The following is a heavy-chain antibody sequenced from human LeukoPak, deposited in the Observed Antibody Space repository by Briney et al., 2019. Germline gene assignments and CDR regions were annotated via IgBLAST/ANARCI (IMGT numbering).Heavy chain of an antibody. J-gene: IGHJ4*02. CDR2: ISWNSGSI. CDR3: AKDRTYYYGSGSYLL. CDR1: GFTFDDYA. Sequence: PGRSLRLSCAASGFTFDDYAMHWVRQAPGKGLEWVSGISWNSGSIGYADSVKGRFTISRDNAKNSLYLQMNSLRAADTALYYCAKDRTYYYGSGSYLLWGQGTLVTVSS. D-gene: IGHD3-10*01. V-gene: IGHV3-9*01.